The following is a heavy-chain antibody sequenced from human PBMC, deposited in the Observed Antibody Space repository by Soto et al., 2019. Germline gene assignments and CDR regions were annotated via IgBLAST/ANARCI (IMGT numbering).Heavy chain of an antibody. V-gene: IGHV4-4*02. J-gene: IGHJ3*01. CDR1: GGSISSSHW. CDR3: ARVVLTITRGAFDA. Sequence: QVQLQESGPGLVKPSGTLSLTCAVSGGSISSSHWWTWVRQSPGKGLEYIGEISHSGTSNSNPSLTRRVNLSVDKSKNHFSLTLTSVTAAYTAVYYCARVVLTITRGAFDAWGQGTLVIVSS. CDR2: ISHSGTS. D-gene: IGHD3-9*01.